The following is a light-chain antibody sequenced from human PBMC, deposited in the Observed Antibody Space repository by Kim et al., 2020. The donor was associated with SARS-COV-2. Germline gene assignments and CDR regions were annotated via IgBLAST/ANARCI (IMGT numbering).Light chain of an antibody. CDR1: QSVSSSY. CDR2: GAS. J-gene: IGKJ4*01. CDR3: QQYGSSPPLT. V-gene: IGKV3-20*01. Sequence: PGERATLSCRASQSVSSSYLAWYQQKPGQAPRLLIYGASSRATGIPDRFSGSGSGTDFTLTISRLEPEDFAVYYCQQYGSSPPLTFGGGSKVDIK.